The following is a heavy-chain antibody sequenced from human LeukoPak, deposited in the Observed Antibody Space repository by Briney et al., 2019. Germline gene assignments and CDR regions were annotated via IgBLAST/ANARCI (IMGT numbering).Heavy chain of an antibody. J-gene: IGHJ3*02. CDR3: ASEGGSSWQEGWKDDAFDI. Sequence: ASGKVSCKAAGYTFTSYYMHWVRQAPGQGLEWVGWINLKSGGANYAQKFQGRGTMTSYTSITTVYMELSRLRSGDLAVYYCASEGGSSWQEGWKDDAFDIWGQATMVTVSS. D-gene: IGHD6-13*01. CDR2: INLKSGGA. V-gene: IGHV1-2*02. CDR1: GYTFTSYY.